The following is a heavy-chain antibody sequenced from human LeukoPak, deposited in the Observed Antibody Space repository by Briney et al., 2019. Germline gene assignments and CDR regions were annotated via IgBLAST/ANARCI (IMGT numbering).Heavy chain of an antibody. J-gene: IGHJ4*02. V-gene: IGHV3-30*02. Sequence: PGGSLRLSCAASGFTFSSYGMHWVRQAPGKGLEWVAFIRYDGSNKYYADSVKGRFTISRDNSKNTLYLQMNSLRAEDTAVHYCAKDPSGGSGFGPYFDYWGQGTLVTVSS. CDR3: AKDPSGGSGFGPYFDY. D-gene: IGHD6-19*01. CDR2: IRYDGSNK. CDR1: GFTFSSYG.